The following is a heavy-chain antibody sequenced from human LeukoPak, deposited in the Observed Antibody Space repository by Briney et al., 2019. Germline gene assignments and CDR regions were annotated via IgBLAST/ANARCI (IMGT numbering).Heavy chain of an antibody. CDR1: GGSISSSNW. D-gene: IGHD2-15*01. J-gene: IGHJ3*02. CDR2: IYHSGST. CDR3: ATDCSGGSCSDAFDI. Sequence: SETLSLTCAVSGGSISSSNWWSWVRQPPGKGLEWIGEIYHSGSTNYNPSLKSRVTISVDKSKNQFSLKLSSVTAADTAVYYCATDCSGGSCSDAFDIWGQGTMVTVSS. V-gene: IGHV4-4*02.